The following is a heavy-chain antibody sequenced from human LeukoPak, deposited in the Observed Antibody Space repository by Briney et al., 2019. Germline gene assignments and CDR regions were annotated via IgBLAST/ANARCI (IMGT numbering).Heavy chain of an antibody. V-gene: IGHV4-59*08. J-gene: IGHJ5*02. Sequence: NPSETLSLTCTVSGGSISSYYWSWIRQPPGKGLEWIGYIYYSGSTNYNPSLKSRVTISVDTSKNQFSLKLSSVTAAETAVYYCARQTQWLASWGQGTLVTVSS. D-gene: IGHD6-19*01. CDR3: ARQTQWLAS. CDR1: GGSISSYY. CDR2: IYYSGST.